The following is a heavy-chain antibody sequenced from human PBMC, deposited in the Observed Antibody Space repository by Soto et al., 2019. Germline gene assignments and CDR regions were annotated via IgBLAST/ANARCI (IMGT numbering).Heavy chain of an antibody. D-gene: IGHD1-7*01. V-gene: IGHV3-74*01. J-gene: IGHJ3*01. CDR3: ARSLPGTYGAFDL. Sequence: GRSRRLSCAASEFTFRSYWRHWVRQSPGKGVVWVSRISGDGSSTNYADSVKGRFTISRDNAKNTVYLQIDSLRAEDTAVYYCARSLPGTYGAFDLWGQGTMVTVSS. CDR1: EFTFRSYW. CDR2: ISGDGSST.